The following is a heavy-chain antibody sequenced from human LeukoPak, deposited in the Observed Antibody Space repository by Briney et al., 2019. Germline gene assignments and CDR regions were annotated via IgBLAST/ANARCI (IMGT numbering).Heavy chain of an antibody. CDR2: ISYDGSNK. V-gene: IGHV3-30*03. CDR1: GLTFSSYG. Sequence: GGSLRLSCAASGLTFSSYGMHWVRQAPGKGLEWVAVISYDGSNKYYADSVKGRFTISRDNSKNTLYLQMSSLRAEDTAMYNCVTGYYPPYYYYGMDFWGQGTTVTVSS. D-gene: IGHD3-9*01. CDR3: VTGYYPPYYYYGMDF. J-gene: IGHJ6*02.